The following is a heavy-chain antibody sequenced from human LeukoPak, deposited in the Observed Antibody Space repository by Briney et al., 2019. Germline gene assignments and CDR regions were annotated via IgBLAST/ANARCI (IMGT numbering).Heavy chain of an antibody. CDR3: PSAGNTHFDY. D-gene: IGHD4-23*01. Sequence: GGSLRLSCVASGFTFSSDWMSWVRQAPGKGLEWVASTKQDGSEKYYVDSVKGRFTISRDNAKYSVYLQMNSLRAEDTAVYYGPSAGNTHFDYWGQGTLVTVSS. V-gene: IGHV3-7*01. CDR1: GFTFSSDW. J-gene: IGHJ4*02. CDR2: TKQDGSEK.